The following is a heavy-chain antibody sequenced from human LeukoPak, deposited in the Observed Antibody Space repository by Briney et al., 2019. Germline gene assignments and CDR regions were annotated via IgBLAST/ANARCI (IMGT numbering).Heavy chain of an antibody. CDR1: GFTFSSYA. D-gene: IGHD2-2*01. CDR3: ARKYCSSTSCSLDY. CDR2: IYSGGST. V-gene: IGHV3-53*01. J-gene: IGHJ4*02. Sequence: GGSLRLSCAASGFTFSSYAMSWVRQAPGKGLEWVSVIYSGGSTYYADSVKGRFTISRDNSKNTLYLQMNSLRAEDTAVYYCARKYCSSTSCSLDYWGQGTLVTVSS.